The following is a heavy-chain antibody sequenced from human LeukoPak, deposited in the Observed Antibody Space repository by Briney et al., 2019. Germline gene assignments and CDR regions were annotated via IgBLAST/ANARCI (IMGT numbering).Heavy chain of an antibody. V-gene: IGHV3-9*01. CDR2: ISWNSGSI. D-gene: IGHD6-13*01. CDR3: AKGFIAAAGTPSDY. Sequence: GGSLRLSCAASGFPFDDYAMHWVRQAPGKGLEWVSGISWNSGSIGYADSVKGRFTISRDNAKNSLYLQMNSLRAEDTALYYCAKGFIAAAGTPSDYWGQGTLVTVSS. CDR1: GFPFDDYA. J-gene: IGHJ4*02.